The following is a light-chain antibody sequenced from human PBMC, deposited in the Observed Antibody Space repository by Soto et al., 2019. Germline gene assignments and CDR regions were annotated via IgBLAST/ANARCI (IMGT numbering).Light chain of an antibody. V-gene: IGKV4-1*01. CDR3: QQYHSLLWT. J-gene: IGKJ1*01. CDR2: WAS. Sequence: DIVMTQSPDSLAVSLGERATINCKSSQSVIYSSNTKNYLAWYQQKPGQPPKLLIYWASARVSGVPDRFSGSVSGTDFTLTISSLQAEDVAVYSCQQYHSLLWTFGQGTKVEIK. CDR1: QSVIYSSNTKNY.